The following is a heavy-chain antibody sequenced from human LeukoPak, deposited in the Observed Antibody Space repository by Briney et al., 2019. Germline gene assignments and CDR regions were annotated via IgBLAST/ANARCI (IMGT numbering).Heavy chain of an antibody. D-gene: IGHD4-17*01. Sequence: GGTLRLSCAASGFTFSSYWMHWVRQGPGKGLVWVPRINSDGSSTTYADSVKGRFTISRDNAKNTLYLQMNSLRAEDTAVCYCARDPSGDYGDYFDYWGQGTLVTVSS. V-gene: IGHV3-74*01. CDR1: GFTFSSYW. CDR3: ARDPSGDYGDYFDY. CDR2: INSDGSST. J-gene: IGHJ4*02.